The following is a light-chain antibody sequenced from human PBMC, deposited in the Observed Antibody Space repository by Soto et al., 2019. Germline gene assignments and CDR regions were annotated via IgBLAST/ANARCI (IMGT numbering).Light chain of an antibody. V-gene: IGLV1-40*01. Sequence: QSVLTQPPSMSGAPGQRVTISCTGSNSNIGAGYDVHWYQQLPGTAPKLLIYVNSNRPSGVPDRFSGSKSGTSASLAITGLQAEDEADYYCQSYDSDLRGVVFGGGTKVTVL. CDR3: QSYDSDLRGVV. J-gene: IGLJ2*01. CDR1: NSNIGAGYD. CDR2: VNS.